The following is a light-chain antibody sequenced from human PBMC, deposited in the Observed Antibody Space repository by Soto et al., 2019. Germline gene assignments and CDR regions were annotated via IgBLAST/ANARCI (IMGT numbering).Light chain of an antibody. CDR3: QHFRSFPIT. V-gene: IGKV1-39*01. CDR2: AAS. Sequence: DIQMTQAPSSLSASVGDRVTITWLASQSISSYLNWYQQKPGKAPKLLIYAASSLQSGVPSRFSGSGSGTEFTLTISSLQPEDFATYYCQHFRSFPITFGQGTRLEI. J-gene: IGKJ5*01. CDR1: QSISSY.